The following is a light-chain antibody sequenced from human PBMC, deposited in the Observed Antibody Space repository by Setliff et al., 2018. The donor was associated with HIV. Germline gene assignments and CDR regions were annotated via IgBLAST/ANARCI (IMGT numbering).Light chain of an antibody. Sequence: QSVLTQPASVSGSPGQSITISCTGTRSDVGFYDYVSWYQQHPGNAPKFMIYDVTNRPSGVSDRFSGSKSGNTASLSISGLQAEDEADYFCFSYTSSDTFVFGTGTKVTVL. CDR2: DVT. CDR3: FSYTSSDTFV. J-gene: IGLJ1*01. CDR1: RSDVGFYDY. V-gene: IGLV2-14*03.